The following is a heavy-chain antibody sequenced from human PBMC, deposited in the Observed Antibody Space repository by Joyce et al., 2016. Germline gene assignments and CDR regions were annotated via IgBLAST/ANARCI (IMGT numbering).Heavy chain of an antibody. Sequence: EVQLVESGGGLVQPGGSLRLSCVASGFTISRYWMTWVRQAPGKGLEWVANIKQDGGETYYVDSVRGRFTISRDNAKNSLYLQMNNLRAEDTALYYCARGSLYDTGAYEDYWGQGTLVTVSS. CDR3: ARGSLYDTGAYEDY. D-gene: IGHD3-22*01. CDR1: GFTISRYW. J-gene: IGHJ4*02. CDR2: IKQDGGET. V-gene: IGHV3-7*01.